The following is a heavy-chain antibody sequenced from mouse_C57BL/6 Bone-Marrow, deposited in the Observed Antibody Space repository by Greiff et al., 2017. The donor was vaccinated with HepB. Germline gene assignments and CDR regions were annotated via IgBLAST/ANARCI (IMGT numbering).Heavy chain of an antibody. J-gene: IGHJ2*01. V-gene: IGHV3-5*01. CDR3: AREDYYASLDY. CDR1: GISITTGNYR. D-gene: IGHD1-1*01. Sequence: EVKLQESGPGLVKPSQTVFLTCTVTGISITTGNYRWSWIRQFPGNKLEWIGYIYYSGTITYNPSLTSRTTITRDTPKNQFFLEMNSLTAEDTATYYCAREDYYASLDYWGQGTTLTVSS. CDR2: IYYSGTI.